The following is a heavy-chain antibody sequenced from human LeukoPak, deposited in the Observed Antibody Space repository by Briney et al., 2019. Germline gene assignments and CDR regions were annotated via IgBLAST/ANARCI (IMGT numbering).Heavy chain of an antibody. J-gene: IGHJ4*02. Sequence: GESLKISCKGSGYSFTSYWIGWVRQMPGKGLEWMGIIYPGDSDTRYSPSFQGQVTISADKSISTAYLQWSSLKASDTAMYYCARLAKGVWELACFDYWGQGTLVTVSS. CDR3: ARLAKGVWELACFDY. V-gene: IGHV5-51*01. CDR1: GYSFTSYW. D-gene: IGHD1-26*01. CDR2: IYPGDSDT.